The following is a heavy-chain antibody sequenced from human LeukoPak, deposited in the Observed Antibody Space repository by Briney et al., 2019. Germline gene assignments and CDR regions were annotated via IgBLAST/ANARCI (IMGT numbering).Heavy chain of an antibody. V-gene: IGHV3-30-3*01. D-gene: IGHD2-21*02. CDR1: GFTFSSYA. Sequence: PGRSLRLSCAASGFTFSSYAMHRVRQAPGKGLEWVAVISYDGSNKYYADSVRGRFTISRDNSKNTLYLQMNSLRAEDTAVYYCARGDIVVVTAMLDYWGQGTLVTVSS. CDR3: ARGDIVVVTAMLDY. CDR2: ISYDGSNK. J-gene: IGHJ4*02.